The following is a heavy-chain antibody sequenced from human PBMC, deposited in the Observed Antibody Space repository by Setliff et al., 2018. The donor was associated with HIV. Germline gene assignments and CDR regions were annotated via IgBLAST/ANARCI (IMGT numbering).Heavy chain of an antibody. CDR3: ARVGSYWSTFDY. CDR2: IDTETGNP. D-gene: IGHD1-26*01. CDR1: GYTLTTFG. J-gene: IGHJ4*02. V-gene: IGHV7-4-1*02. Sequence: ASVKVSCKASGYTLTTFGISWVRQAPGQGLEWMGWIDTETGNPMYAQGFTGRFVFSLDTSVSTAYLQISSLKTEDTAMYYCARVGSYWSTFDYWGQGALVTVSS.